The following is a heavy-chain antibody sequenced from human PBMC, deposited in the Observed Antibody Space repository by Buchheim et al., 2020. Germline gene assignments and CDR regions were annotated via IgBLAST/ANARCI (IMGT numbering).Heavy chain of an antibody. Sequence: EVQLLGTGGTLVQPGGSLRLSCVASGFTFSNYAMGWVRQAPGKGLEWVSGISNSGDTTYYADSVRGLFTISRDNSNNPLFLQMTRLRVDDTAIYYCAKLRGLRSKSPDYWGQGTL. D-gene: IGHD6-13*01. J-gene: IGHJ4*02. V-gene: IGHV3-23*01. CDR3: AKLRGLRSKSPDY. CDR1: GFTFSNYA. CDR2: ISNSGDTT.